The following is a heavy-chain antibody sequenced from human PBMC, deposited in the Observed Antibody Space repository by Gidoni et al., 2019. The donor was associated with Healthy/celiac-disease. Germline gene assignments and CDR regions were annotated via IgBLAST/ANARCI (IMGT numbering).Heavy chain of an antibody. CDR1: GFTFSRYC. J-gene: IGHJ6*02. CDR3: AKETQLRYFDWLSPPYYYYYGMDV. D-gene: IGHD3-9*01. CDR2: ISYDGSNK. V-gene: IGHV3-30*18. Sequence: QVQLVESGGGVVQPGRSLRLSCAASGFTFSRYCLHWVRQAPGKGLEWVAVISYDGSNKYYADSVKGRFTISRDNSKNTLYLQMNSLRAEDTAVYYCAKETQLRYFDWLSPPYYYYYGMDVWGQGTTVTVSS.